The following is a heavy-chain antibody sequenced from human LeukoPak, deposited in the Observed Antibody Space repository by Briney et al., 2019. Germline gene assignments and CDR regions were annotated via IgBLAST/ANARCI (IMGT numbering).Heavy chain of an antibody. Sequence: RPSETLSLTCTVSGGSISSYYWSWIRQPAGKGLERIGRIYTSGSTNYNPSLKSRVTMSVDTSKNQFSLKLSSVTAADTAVYYCARDYYDILTWDYYYYMDVWGKGTTVTVSS. J-gene: IGHJ6*03. CDR2: IYTSGST. CDR3: ARDYYDILTWDYYYYMDV. V-gene: IGHV4-4*07. CDR1: GGSISSYY. D-gene: IGHD3-9*01.